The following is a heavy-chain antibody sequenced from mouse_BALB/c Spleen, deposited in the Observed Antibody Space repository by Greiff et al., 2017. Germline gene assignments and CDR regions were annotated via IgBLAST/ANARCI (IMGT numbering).Heavy chain of an antibody. Sequence: EVNVVESGGGLVQPGGSLRLSCATSGFTFTDYYMSWVRQPPGKALEWLGFIRNKANGYTTEYSASVKGRFTISRDNSQSILYLQMNTLRAEDSATYYCARDGGLRRTVVAEDAMDYWGQGTSVTVSS. CDR1: GFTFTDYY. V-gene: IGHV7-3*02. J-gene: IGHJ4*01. CDR2: IRNKANGYTT. CDR3: ARDGGLRRTVVAEDAMDY. D-gene: IGHD1-1*01.